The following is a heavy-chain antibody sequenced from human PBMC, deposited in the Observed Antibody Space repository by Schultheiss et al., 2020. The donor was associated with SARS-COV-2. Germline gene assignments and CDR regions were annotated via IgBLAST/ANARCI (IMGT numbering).Heavy chain of an antibody. CDR2: ISGSGGST. V-gene: IGHV3-23*01. D-gene: IGHD2-15*01. CDR3: ARGLGGSYYYGMDV. J-gene: IGHJ6*02. Sequence: GESLKISCAASGFTFSSYAMSWVRQAPGKGLEWVSAISGSGGSTYYADSVKGRFTISRDNSKNTLDLQMNSLRAEDTAVYYCARGLGGSYYYGMDVWGQGTTVTVSS. CDR1: GFTFSSYA.